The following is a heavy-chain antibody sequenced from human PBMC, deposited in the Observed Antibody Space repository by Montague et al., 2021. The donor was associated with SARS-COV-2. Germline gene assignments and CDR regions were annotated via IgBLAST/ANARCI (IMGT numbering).Heavy chain of an antibody. CDR3: AKAGSTSCYVRCGWFDP. V-gene: IGHV3-9*01. J-gene: IGHJ5*02. Sequence: SLRLSCEASGFPFDDYAMHWVRQASGKGLEWVSGISWNSGSIGYADSVKGRFTISRDNAKNSLNLQMNSLRAEDTALYYCAKAGSTSCYVRCGWFDPWGQGTLVTVSS. CDR2: ISWNSGSI. CDR1: GFPFDDYA. D-gene: IGHD2-2*01.